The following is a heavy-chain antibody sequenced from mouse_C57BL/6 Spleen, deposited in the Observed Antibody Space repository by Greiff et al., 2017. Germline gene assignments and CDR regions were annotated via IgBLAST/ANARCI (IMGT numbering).Heavy chain of an antibody. CDR1: GYAFTNYL. V-gene: IGHV1-54*01. Sequence: QVQLQQSGAELVRPGTSVKVSCKASGYAFTNYLIEWVKQRPGQGLEWIGVINPGSGGTNYNEKFKGKATLTADKSSSTAYMQLSSLTSEDSAVYVCARTYGNYERGFDYWGQGTTLTVSS. D-gene: IGHD2-1*01. J-gene: IGHJ2*01. CDR2: INPGSGGT. CDR3: ARTYGNYERGFDY.